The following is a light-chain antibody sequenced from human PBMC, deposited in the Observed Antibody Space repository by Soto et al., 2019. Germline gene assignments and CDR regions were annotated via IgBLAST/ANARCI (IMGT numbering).Light chain of an antibody. V-gene: IGLV2-14*03. J-gene: IGLJ1*01. CDR1: RRDIGGYDF. CDR2: DVS. Sequence: QSALAQPASVSGSPGQSITISCAGSRRDIGGYDFVSWYQQHPGEVPKLIIFDVSDRPSGVSDRFPGSKSGDTASLTISGLQVEDEADYYCSSFSSSDTPYVFGTGTKLTVL. CDR3: SSFSSSDTPYV.